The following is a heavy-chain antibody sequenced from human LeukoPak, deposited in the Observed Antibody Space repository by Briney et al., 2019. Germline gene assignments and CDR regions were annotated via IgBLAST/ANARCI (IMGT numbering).Heavy chain of an antibody. J-gene: IGHJ4*02. V-gene: IGHV4-59*01. CDR3: ARAPTGPYSSSSYFDY. D-gene: IGHD6-6*01. CDR1: GASISTYS. CDR2: MSYRGST. Sequence: SETLSLTCTVSGASISTYSWNWIRQAPGRGLEWIGYMSYRGSTNFNPSLRGRGTMSLDTSKKQFSLELTSVTAEDTAVYYCARAPTGPYSSSSYFDYWGQGTLVTVSS.